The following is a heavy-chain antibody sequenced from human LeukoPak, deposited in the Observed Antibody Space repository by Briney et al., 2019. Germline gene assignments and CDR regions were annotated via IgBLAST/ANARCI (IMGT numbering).Heavy chain of an antibody. CDR1: GGSISSYY. CDR3: ARGGYDFWRGSKNWFDP. CDR2: IYYSGST. J-gene: IGHJ5*02. V-gene: IGHV4-59*01. D-gene: IGHD3-3*01. Sequence: SETLSLTCTVSGGSISSYYWSWIRQPPGKGLEWIGYIYYSGSTNYNPSLKSRVTISVDTSKNQFSLKLSSVTAADTAVYYCARGGYDFWRGSKNWFDPWGQGTLVTVSS.